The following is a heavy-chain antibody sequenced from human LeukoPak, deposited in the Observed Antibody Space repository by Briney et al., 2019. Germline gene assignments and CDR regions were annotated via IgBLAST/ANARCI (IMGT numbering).Heavy chain of an antibody. J-gene: IGHJ6*03. V-gene: IGHV1-46*01. D-gene: IGHD6-13*01. CDR1: GYTFTNYY. CDR3: ARSIAAAGTNPRSYHYYYMDV. CDR2: INPSGGST. Sequence: GASVKVSCKASGYTFTNYYIHWVRQAPGQGLEWMGIINPSGGSTSYAQKFQGRVTMTRDTSTSTVYMELSSLRSDDTAVYYCARSIAAAGTNPRSYHYYYMDVWGKGTTVTVSS.